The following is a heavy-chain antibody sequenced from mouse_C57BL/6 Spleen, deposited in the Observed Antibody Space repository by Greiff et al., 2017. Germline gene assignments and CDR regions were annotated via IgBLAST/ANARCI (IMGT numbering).Heavy chain of an antibody. V-gene: IGHV1-59*01. D-gene: IGHD1-1*01. CDR2: IDPSDSYT. J-gene: IGHJ4*01. CDR1: GYTFTSYW. CDR3: ARYLLDAMGG. Sequence: QVQLQQSGAELVRPGTSVKLSCKASGYTFTSYWMHWVKQRPGQGLEWIGVIDPSDSYTNSHQKFKGKATLTVATSSSTAYMQLSSLTSEDSAVYYCARYLLDAMGGWGQAASVTVAT.